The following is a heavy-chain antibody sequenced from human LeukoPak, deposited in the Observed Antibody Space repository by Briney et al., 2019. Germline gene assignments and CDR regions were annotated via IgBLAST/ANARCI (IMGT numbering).Heavy chain of an antibody. V-gene: IGHV4-39*07. J-gene: IGHJ6*03. CDR3: ARVRTGTGGYYYYMDV. CDR2: IYYSGST. Sequence: SETLSLTCTVSGGSISSSSYYWGWIRQPPGKGLEWIGSIYYSGSTYYNPSLKRRVTISVDTSKNQFSLKLSSVTAADTAVYYCARVRTGTGGYYYYMDVWGKGTTVTVSS. CDR1: GGSISSSSYY. D-gene: IGHD1-1*01.